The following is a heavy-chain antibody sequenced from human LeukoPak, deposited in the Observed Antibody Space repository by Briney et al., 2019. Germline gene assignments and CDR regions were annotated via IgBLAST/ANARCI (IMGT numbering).Heavy chain of an antibody. V-gene: IGHV3-7*03. CDR3: ARVTSPQSYCSSTSCYGRGAFDI. D-gene: IGHD2-2*01. Sequence: GGSLRLSCAASGFSFSSSWMSWVRQAPGKGLEWVASINPDGDDKYHVDSVKGRFTISRDNAKNSLYLQMNSLRAEDTAVYYCARVTSPQSYCSSTSCYGRGAFDIWGQGTMVTVSS. J-gene: IGHJ3*02. CDR2: INPDGDDK. CDR1: GFSFSSSW.